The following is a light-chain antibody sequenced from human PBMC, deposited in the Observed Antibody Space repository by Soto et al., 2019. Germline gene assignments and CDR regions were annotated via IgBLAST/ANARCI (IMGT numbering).Light chain of an antibody. V-gene: IGKV3-11*01. Sequence: EIVLTQSPAPLSLSPGERATLSCRASQSVGVYLAWYHQRPGHPTSLLIYDASKRATGIPARFSGSGSETDFTLTITSLEPEDCGVYYCPRRYVGSPLTVGGGTKIETK. CDR3: PRRYVGSPLT. J-gene: IGKJ4*01. CDR2: DAS. CDR1: QSVGVY.